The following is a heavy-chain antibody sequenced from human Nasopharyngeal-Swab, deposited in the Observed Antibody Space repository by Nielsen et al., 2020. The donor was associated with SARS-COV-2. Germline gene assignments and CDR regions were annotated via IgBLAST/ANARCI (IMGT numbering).Heavy chain of an antibody. CDR2: IIPIFGTA. J-gene: IGHJ5*02. CDR3: ARDNRFLEWLLSGSAVNWFDP. D-gene: IGHD3-3*01. Sequence: SVKVSCKASGGTFSSYAISWVRQAPGQGLEWMGGIIPIFGTANYAQKFQGRVTITADESTSTAYMELSSLRSEDTVVYYCARDNRFLEWLLSGSAVNWFDPWGQGTLVTVSS. V-gene: IGHV1-69*13. CDR1: GGTFSSYA.